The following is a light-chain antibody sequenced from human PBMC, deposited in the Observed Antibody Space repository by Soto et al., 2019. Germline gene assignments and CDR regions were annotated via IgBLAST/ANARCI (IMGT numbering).Light chain of an antibody. Sequence: QTVVTQPPSASATPGQMVTISCSGSSSNIGSNYVYWYQQIPGTAPKLLIFNNNQRPSGVPDRFSGSKSGTSASLAISGLRSGDEADYHCAAWDDSLSGQVFGGGTKVIVL. CDR3: AAWDDSLSGQV. CDR2: NNN. J-gene: IGLJ3*02. V-gene: IGLV1-47*02. CDR1: SSNIGSNY.